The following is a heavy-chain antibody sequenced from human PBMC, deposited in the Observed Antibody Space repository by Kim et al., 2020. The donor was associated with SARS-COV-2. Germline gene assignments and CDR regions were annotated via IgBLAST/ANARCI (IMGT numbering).Heavy chain of an antibody. CDR2: ITGRSSSI. CDR1: GFSFSIYS. J-gene: IGHJ6*02. V-gene: IGHV3-21*01. D-gene: IGHD7-27*01. CDR3: ARDLGHMDV. Sequence: GGSLRLSCTASGFSFSIYSMTWVRQAPGKGLEWVSAITGRSSSINYADSVKGRFTISRDNAKNSLFLQINSLRAEDTAVYYCARDLGHMDVWGQGTTVAV.